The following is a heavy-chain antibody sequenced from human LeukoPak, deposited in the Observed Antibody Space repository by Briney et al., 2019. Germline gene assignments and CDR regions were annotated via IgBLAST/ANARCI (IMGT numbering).Heavy chain of an antibody. Sequence: GGSLRLSCAASGFTFSGFYMNWVRQAPGKGLEGVSVMSGRGGSTYYADSVKGRFTVSKDNSKNTLYLQMNSMRAEDTAVYYCAKLGDCANGVCYSREDRAYYFDYWGQGTLVTVSS. D-gene: IGHD2-8*01. CDR3: AKLGDCANGVCYSREDRAYYFDY. V-gene: IGHV3-23*01. CDR2: MSGRGGST. J-gene: IGHJ4*02. CDR1: GFTFSGFY.